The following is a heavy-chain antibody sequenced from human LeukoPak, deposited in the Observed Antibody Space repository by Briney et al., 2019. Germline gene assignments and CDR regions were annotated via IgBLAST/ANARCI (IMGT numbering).Heavy chain of an antibody. CDR2: NYYSGST. D-gene: IGHD2-21*02. CDR1: GGSISHYY. V-gene: IGHV4-59*08. CDR3: ARHGGDWVFDY. J-gene: IGHJ4*02. Sequence: SETLSLTCTVSGGSISHYYWSWIRQPPGKGLEWIGYNYYSGSTKSNPSLKSRVTISVDTSKNQFSLKLSSVTAADTAVYYCARHGGDWVFDYWGQGTLVTVSS.